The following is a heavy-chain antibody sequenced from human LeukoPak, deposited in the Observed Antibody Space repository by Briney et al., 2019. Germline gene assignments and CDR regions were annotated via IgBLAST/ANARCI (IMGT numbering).Heavy chain of an antibody. CDR3: ARSHTSYSSSWYFSYYFDY. J-gene: IGHJ4*02. CDR1: GFTVSSNY. V-gene: IGHV3-66*01. Sequence: GGSLRLSCAASGFTVSSNYMRWVRQAPGKGLEWVSVIYSGGSTYYADSVKGRFTISRDNSKNTLYLQMNSLRAEDTAVYYCARSHTSYSSSWYFSYYFDYWGQGALVTVSS. CDR2: IYSGGST. D-gene: IGHD6-13*01.